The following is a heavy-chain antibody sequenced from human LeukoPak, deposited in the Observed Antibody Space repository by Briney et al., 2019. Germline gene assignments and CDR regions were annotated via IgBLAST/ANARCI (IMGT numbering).Heavy chain of an antibody. V-gene: IGHV3-7*03. J-gene: IGHJ6*02. CDR1: GFTFSSYW. CDR3: ARGGGLDV. D-gene: IGHD3-16*01. Sequence: GGSLRLSCAASGFTFSSYWMNWARQAPGKGLEWVASINLNGNVNYYVDSVKGRFTISRDNAKNSLYLQMSNLRAEDTAVYFCARGGGLDVWGQGATVTVSS. CDR2: INLNGNVN.